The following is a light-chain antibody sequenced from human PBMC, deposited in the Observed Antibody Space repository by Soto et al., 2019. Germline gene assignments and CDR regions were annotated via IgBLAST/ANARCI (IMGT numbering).Light chain of an antibody. J-gene: IGLJ2*01. CDR1: KLGDRY. CDR2: QNT. CDR3: QAWDSSSLVV. Sequence: SYELTQPPSVSVSPGQTASITCSGDKLGDRYASWYQQKPGQSPVLVIYQNTKRPSGIPERLSGSNSGNTATLTISGTQAMDEADYYCQAWDSSSLVVFGGGTQLTVL. V-gene: IGLV3-1*01.